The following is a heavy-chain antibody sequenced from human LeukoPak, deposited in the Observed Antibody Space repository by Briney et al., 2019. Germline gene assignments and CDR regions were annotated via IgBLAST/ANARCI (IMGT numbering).Heavy chain of an antibody. CDR2: IWFYGNNR. D-gene: IGHD3/OR15-3a*01. V-gene: IGHV3-30*02. CDR1: GFTFSNHI. J-gene: IGHJ4*02. Sequence: PGGSLRLSSAPSGFTFSNHIMRCVPPAPDKGGGCVSFIWFYGNNRHYVDSVKVRFTISRDNPNNMLYLQMNSLKFDDTAVYYCARDAYHSGDLDQWGEGTLVIVSS. CDR3: ARDAYHSGDLDQ.